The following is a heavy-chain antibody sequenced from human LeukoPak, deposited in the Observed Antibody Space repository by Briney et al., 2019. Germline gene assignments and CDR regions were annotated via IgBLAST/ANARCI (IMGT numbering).Heavy chain of an antibody. D-gene: IGHD1-26*01. CDR2: IYYSGNT. CDR3: ARGIIVGATWGENDNWFDP. V-gene: IGHV4-59*12. CDR1: GDSISSYY. J-gene: IGHJ5*02. Sequence: SETLSLTCTVSGDSISSYYWSWIRQPPGKGLEWIGYIYYSGNTNYNPSLKSRVTISVDTSKNQFSLKLSSVTAADTAVYYCARGIIVGATWGENDNWFDPWGQGTLVTVSS.